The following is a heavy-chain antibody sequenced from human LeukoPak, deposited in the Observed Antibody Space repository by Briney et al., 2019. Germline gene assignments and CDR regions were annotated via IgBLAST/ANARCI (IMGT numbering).Heavy chain of an antibody. V-gene: IGHV1-69*13. CDR3: AGEVDTAMKY. Sequence: GASVKVSCKASGGTFSSYAISLVRQAAGQGLEWMGGIIPIFGTANYAQKFQGRVTITADESTSTAYMELSSLRSEDTAVYYCAGEVDTAMKYWGQGTLVTVSS. CDR1: GGTFSSYA. CDR2: IIPIFGTA. D-gene: IGHD5-18*01. J-gene: IGHJ4*02.